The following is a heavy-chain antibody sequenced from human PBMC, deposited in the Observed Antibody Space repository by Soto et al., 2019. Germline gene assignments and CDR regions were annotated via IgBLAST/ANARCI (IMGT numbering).Heavy chain of an antibody. D-gene: IGHD3-22*01. J-gene: IGHJ4*02. CDR2: ISCSGSNI. V-gene: IGHV3-21*04. CDR3: ARRSLRYDSSDNDFDF. Sequence: GGSLRRSCAASGFSFSIYSMNWVRQSPGKGLEWVSSISCSGSNIYYADSVKGRFTVSRDNAKNSLYLQVNSLRADDTALYYCARRSLRYDSSDNDFDFWGPGTLVTVSS. CDR1: GFSFSIYS.